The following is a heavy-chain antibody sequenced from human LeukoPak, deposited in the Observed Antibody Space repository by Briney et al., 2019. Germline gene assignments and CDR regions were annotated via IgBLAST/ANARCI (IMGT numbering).Heavy chain of an antibody. D-gene: IGHD6-13*01. CDR3: ARGGGVAGIMDV. J-gene: IGHJ6*04. CDR1: RFSFSSYW. Sequence: GGTLRLSCAASRFSFSSYWMYWVRQAPATGLGRVSRISSYCSSTTYADSVKGRFTISRDNAKNTLYLQMNSLRAEDTAVYYCARGGGVAGIMDVWGKGTTVSVSS. V-gene: IGHV3-74*01. CDR2: ISSYCSST.